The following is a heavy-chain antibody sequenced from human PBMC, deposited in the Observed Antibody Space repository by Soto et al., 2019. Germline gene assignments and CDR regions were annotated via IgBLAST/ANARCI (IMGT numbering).Heavy chain of an antibody. Sequence: QVQLVESGGGVVQPGRSLRLSCAASGFTFSSYAMHWVRQAPGKGLEWVAVISYDGSNKYYADSVKGRFTISRDNSKNTLYLQMNSLRAEDTAVYYCASGSSGYWGQGTLVTVFS. CDR3: ASGSSGY. D-gene: IGHD1-26*01. CDR1: GFTFSSYA. CDR2: ISYDGSNK. J-gene: IGHJ4*02. V-gene: IGHV3-30-3*01.